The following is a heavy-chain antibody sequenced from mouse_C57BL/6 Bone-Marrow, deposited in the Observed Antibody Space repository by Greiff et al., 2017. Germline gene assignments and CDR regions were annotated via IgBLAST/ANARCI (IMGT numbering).Heavy chain of an antibody. CDR2: IYPGSGST. J-gene: IGHJ1*03. CDR3: ARLGRLRGWYFDV. D-gene: IGHD3-2*02. CDR1: GYTFTSYW. V-gene: IGHV1-55*01. Sequence: VQLQQPGAELVKPGASVTMSCKASGYTFTSYWITWLKQRPGQGLEWIGDIYPGSGSTNYNEKFKSKATLTVDTSSSTAYMQLSSLTSEDSAVYYGARLGRLRGWYFDVWGTGTTVTVSS.